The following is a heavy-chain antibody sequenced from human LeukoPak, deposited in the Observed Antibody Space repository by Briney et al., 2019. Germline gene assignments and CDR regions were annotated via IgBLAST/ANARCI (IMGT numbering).Heavy chain of an antibody. J-gene: IGHJ4*02. V-gene: IGHV1-18*01. CDR2: ISAYNGNT. D-gene: IGHD3-22*01. CDR1: GYTFTSYG. Sequence: ASVNVSCKASGYTFTSYGISWVRQAPGQGLEWMGWISAYNGNTNYAQKLQGRVTMTTDTSTSTAYMELRSLRSDDTAVYYCARDDSSGYYYVQTFDYWGQGTLVTVSS. CDR3: ARDDSSGYYYVQTFDY.